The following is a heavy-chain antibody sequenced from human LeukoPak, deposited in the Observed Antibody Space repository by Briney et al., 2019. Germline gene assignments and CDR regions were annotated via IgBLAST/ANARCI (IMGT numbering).Heavy chain of an antibody. CDR1: GGSISSYY. Sequence: SETLSLTCAVSGGSISSYYWSWIRQPAGKGLEWIGRIYSSGSTNYNPSLNSRVTMSVDTSKNQFSLKLGSLTAADTAVYYCARTSPKNGAFDIWGQGTMVTVSS. J-gene: IGHJ3*02. V-gene: IGHV4-4*07. D-gene: IGHD2-8*01. CDR2: IYSSGST. CDR3: ARTSPKNGAFDI.